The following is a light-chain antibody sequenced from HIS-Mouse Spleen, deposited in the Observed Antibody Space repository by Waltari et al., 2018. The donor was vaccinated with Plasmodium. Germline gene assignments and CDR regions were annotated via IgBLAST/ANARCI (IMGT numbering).Light chain of an antibody. CDR2: EVS. Sequence: QSALTQPRSVSGSPGQSVTISCTGTSSDVGGYNYVSWYQQHPGKAPKLMIYEVSKRPSGVPDRFSGSKSGNTASLTVSGLQAEDEADYYCSSYAGSSVFGTGTKVTVL. CDR3: SSYAGSSV. CDR1: SSDVGGYNY. V-gene: IGLV2-8*01. J-gene: IGLJ1*01.